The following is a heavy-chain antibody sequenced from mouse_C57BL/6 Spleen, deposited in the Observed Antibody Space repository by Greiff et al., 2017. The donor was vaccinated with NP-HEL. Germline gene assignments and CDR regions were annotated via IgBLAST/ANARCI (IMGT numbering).Heavy chain of an antibody. CDR2: IDPSDSYT. V-gene: IGHV1-59*01. CDR1: GYTFTSYW. Sequence: QVQLQQPGAELVRPGTSVKLSCKASGYTFTSYWMHWVKQRPGQGLEWIGVIDPSDSYTNYNQKFKGKATLTVDTSSSTAYMQLSSLTSDDSAVYYCARASLPYFDYWGQGTTLTVSS. CDR3: ARASLPYFDY. D-gene: IGHD5-5*01. J-gene: IGHJ2*01.